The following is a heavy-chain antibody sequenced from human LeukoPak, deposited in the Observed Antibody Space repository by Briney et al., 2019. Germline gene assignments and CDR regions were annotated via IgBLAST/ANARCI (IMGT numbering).Heavy chain of an antibody. CDR1: GYTFTGYY. D-gene: IGHD2-2*01. CDR3: ARAYGIYCSSTSCSYNWFDP. Sequence: ASVKVSCKASGYTFTGYYMHWVRQAPGQGLEWMGWISAYNGNTNYAQKLQGRVTMTTDTSTSTAYMELRSLRSDDTAVYYCARAYGIYCSSTSCSYNWFDPWGQGTLVTVSS. CDR2: ISAYNGNT. J-gene: IGHJ5*02. V-gene: IGHV1-18*04.